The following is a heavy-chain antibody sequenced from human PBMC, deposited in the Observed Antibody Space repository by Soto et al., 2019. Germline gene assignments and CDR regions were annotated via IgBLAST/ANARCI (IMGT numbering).Heavy chain of an antibody. V-gene: IGHV4-34*01. Sequence: SETLSLTCAVYGGSFSGYYWSWIRQPPGKGLEWIGEINHSGSTNYNPSPKSRVTISVDTSKNQFSLKLSSVTAADTAVYYCARGRYSYGYFHYYYGMDVWGQGTTVTVSS. D-gene: IGHD5-18*01. CDR3: ARGRYSYGYFHYYYGMDV. CDR1: GGSFSGYY. J-gene: IGHJ6*02. CDR2: INHSGST.